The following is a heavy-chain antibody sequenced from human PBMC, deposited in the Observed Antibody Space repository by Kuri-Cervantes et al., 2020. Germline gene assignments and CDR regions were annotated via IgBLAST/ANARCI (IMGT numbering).Heavy chain of an antibody. CDR3: ASHMYYYDSSGYDY. V-gene: IGHV3-11*01. D-gene: IGHD3-22*01. Sequence: LSLTCAASGFTFSDYYMSWIRQAPGKGLGWVSYISSSGSTIYYADSVKGRFTISRDNAKNSLYLQMNSLRAEDTAVYYCASHMYYYDSSGYDYWGQGTLVTVSS. CDR2: ISSSGSTI. J-gene: IGHJ4*02. CDR1: GFTFSDYY.